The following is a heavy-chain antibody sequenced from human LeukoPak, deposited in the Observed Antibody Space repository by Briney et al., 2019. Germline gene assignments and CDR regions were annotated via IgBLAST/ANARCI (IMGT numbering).Heavy chain of an antibody. CDR3: ARWVRAVFDY. Sequence: SETLSLTCSVSGGSISSSSYYWGWIRQSPGKGLEWIGNIYYSGSTYNNPSLKSRVTISVDTSKNQFSLKLSSETAADTAVYYCARWVRAVFDYWGQGTLVTVSS. CDR2: IYYSGST. J-gene: IGHJ4*02. D-gene: IGHD6-19*01. V-gene: IGHV4-39*01. CDR1: GGSISSSSYY.